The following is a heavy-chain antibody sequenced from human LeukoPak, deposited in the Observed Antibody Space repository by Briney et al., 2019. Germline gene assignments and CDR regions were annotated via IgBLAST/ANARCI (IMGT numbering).Heavy chain of an antibody. D-gene: IGHD4-17*01. Sequence: GGSLRLSCAASGFTFSSYWMSWVRQAPGKGLEWVANIKQDGSEKYYVDSVKGRFTISRDNVKNSLYLQMNSLRAEDTAVYYCARAHGDYGRYYFDYWGQGTLVTVSS. CDR2: IKQDGSEK. V-gene: IGHV3-7*03. CDR1: GFTFSSYW. J-gene: IGHJ4*02. CDR3: ARAHGDYGRYYFDY.